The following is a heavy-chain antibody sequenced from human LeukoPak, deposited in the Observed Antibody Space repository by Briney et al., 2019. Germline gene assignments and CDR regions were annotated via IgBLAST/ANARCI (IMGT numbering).Heavy chain of an antibody. CDR1: GYTFTGYY. CDR2: INPNSGGT. V-gene: IGHV1-2*04. CDR3: ARDGSSSTSWDGYWFDP. J-gene: IGHJ5*02. D-gene: IGHD2-2*01. Sequence: GASVKVSCKASGYTFTGYYMHWVRQAPGQGLEWMGWINPNSGGTNYAQKFQGWVTMTRDTSISTAYMELSRLRSDDTAEYYCARDGSSSTSWDGYWFDPWGQGTLVTVSS.